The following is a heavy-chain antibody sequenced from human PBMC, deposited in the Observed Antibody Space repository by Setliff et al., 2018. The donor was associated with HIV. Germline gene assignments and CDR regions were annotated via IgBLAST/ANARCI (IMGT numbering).Heavy chain of an antibody. CDR3: ARSGGNWYFNL. CDR1: GGSISNYY. V-gene: IGHV4-59*08. D-gene: IGHD3-10*01. CDR2: IYSSGSL. Sequence: SETLSLTCTVSGGSISNYYWSWIRQPPGKGLEWIAYIYSSGSLNYNPSLKSRVTISVDTSKNQFSLELSSVTAADTAVFYCARSGGNWYFNLWVPETLLVTVSS. J-gene: IGHJ2*01.